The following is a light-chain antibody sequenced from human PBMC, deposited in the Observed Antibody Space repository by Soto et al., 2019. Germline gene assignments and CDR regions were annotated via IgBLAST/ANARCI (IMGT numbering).Light chain of an antibody. CDR1: QSISSS. CDR3: QQSYSTPPT. Sequence: DIQMPQSPSSLSASVGDRVTITCRASQSISSSLNWYQQKPGKAPKLLIYAASSLQSGVPSRFSGSGAGTDVTLTISSLQPEDFATYYCQQSYSTPPTFGQGTKVEIK. CDR2: AAS. V-gene: IGKV1-39*01. J-gene: IGKJ1*01.